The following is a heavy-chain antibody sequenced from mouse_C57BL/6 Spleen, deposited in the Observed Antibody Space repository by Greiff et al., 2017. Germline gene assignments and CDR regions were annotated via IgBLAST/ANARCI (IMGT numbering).Heavy chain of an antibody. CDR1: GYTFTSYW. V-gene: IGHV1-55*01. CDR3: ARTPYDYDDY. Sequence: QVHVKQSGAELVKPGASVKMSCKASGYTFTSYWITWVKQRPGQGLEWIGDIYPGSGSTNYNEKFKSKATLTVETSSSTAYMQLSSLTSEDSAVYYCARTPYDYDDYWGQGTTLTVSS. CDR2: IYPGSGST. D-gene: IGHD2-4*01. J-gene: IGHJ2*01.